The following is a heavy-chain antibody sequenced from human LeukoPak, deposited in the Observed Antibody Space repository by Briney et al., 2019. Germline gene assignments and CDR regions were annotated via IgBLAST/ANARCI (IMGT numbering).Heavy chain of an antibody. V-gene: IGHV3-48*01. J-gene: IGHJ4*02. CDR1: GFTFSSYS. D-gene: IGHD6-19*01. CDR2: ISSNLNTI. Sequence: GGSLRLSCAASGFTFSSYSMHWVRQAPGKGLEWISYISSNLNTIYYADFVKGRFTISRDNSKNTLYLQMNSLRAEDTAVYYCAKDEVFSSAWYFDYWGQGTLVTVSS. CDR3: AKDEVFSSAWYFDY.